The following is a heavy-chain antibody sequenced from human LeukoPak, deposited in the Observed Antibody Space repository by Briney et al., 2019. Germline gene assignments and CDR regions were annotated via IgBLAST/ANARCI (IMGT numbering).Heavy chain of an antibody. Sequence: PSETLSLTCTVSGXSVSNYYWTWIRQPAGKGLEWIGRTHTSGSTNYNPSLKSRVTMSVDTSKNQFSLKLSSVTAADTAVYYCARGRWKAGMDTPYYFDYWGQGTLVTVSS. D-gene: IGHD5-18*01. CDR1: GXSVSNYY. V-gene: IGHV4-4*07. J-gene: IGHJ4*02. CDR2: THTSGST. CDR3: ARGRWKAGMDTPYYFDY.